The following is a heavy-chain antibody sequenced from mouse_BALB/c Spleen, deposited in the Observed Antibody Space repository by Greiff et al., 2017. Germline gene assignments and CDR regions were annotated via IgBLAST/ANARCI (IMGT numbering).Heavy chain of an antibody. CDR1: GYTFTSYW. J-gene: IGHJ4*01. CDR2: INPSTGYT. Sequence: QVQLQQSGAELAKPGASVKMSCKASGYTFTSYWMHWVKQRPGQGLEWIGYINPSTGYTEYNQKFKDKATLTADKSSSTAYMQLSSLTSEDSAVYYCALDGGDYYAMDYWGQGTSVTVSS. V-gene: IGHV1-7*01. CDR3: ALDGGDYYAMDY.